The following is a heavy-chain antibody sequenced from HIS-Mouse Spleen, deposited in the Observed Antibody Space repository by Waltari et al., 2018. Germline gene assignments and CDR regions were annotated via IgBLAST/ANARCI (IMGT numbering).Heavy chain of an antibody. J-gene: IGHJ2*01. CDR1: GGSISSSSYY. CDR2: IYYRGST. CDR3: AREIPYSSSWYDWYFDL. D-gene: IGHD6-13*01. Sequence: QLQLQESGPGLVKPSETLSLTCTVSGGSISSSSYYWGWIRQPPGKGLAWIGRIYYRGSTYYNPSLKSRVTISVDTSKTQFSLKLSSVTAADTAVYYCAREIPYSSSWYDWYFDLWGRGTLVTVSS. V-gene: IGHV4-39*07.